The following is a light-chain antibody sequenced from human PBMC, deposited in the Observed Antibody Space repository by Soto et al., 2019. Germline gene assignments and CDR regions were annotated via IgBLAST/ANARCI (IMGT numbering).Light chain of an antibody. CDR1: QDIRSA. CDR2: AAS. V-gene: IGKV1-17*01. J-gene: IGKJ1*01. Sequence: DIQLTQSPSSLSASVGDRVTITCRASQDIRSALGWYQQKPGKVPKLLIYAASTLQSGVPSRFSGSRSGTEFTLTISSLQTDDFSTYYCQQYHSYWTFGQGTKVDIK. CDR3: QQYHSYWT.